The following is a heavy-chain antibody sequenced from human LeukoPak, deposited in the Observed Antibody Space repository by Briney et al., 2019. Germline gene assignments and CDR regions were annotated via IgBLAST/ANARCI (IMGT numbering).Heavy chain of an antibody. CDR1: GFTFSDSS. CDR2: ISSSSTTI. J-gene: IGHJ4*02. D-gene: IGHD5-18*01. V-gene: IGHV3-48*01. Sequence: GGSLRLSCTASGFTFSDSSMNWVRQAPGEGLEWLSYISSSSTTIYYADSVKGRFTTSRDDAKNSLYLQMNSLRAEDTAVYYCARNLNTADDYWGQGILVTVSS. CDR3: ARNLNTADDY.